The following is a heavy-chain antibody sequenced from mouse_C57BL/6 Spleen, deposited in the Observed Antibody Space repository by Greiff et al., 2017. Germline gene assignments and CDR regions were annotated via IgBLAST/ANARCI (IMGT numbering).Heavy chain of an antibody. CDR1: GYSITSGYY. J-gene: IGHJ4*01. CDR2: ISYDGSN. Sequence: EVKLQESGPGLVKPSQSLSLTCSVTGYSITSGYYWNWIRQFPGNKLEWMGYISYDGSNNYNPSLKNRISITRDTSKNQFFLKLNSVTTEDTATYYCAGYGDYAMDYWGQGTSVTVSS. V-gene: IGHV3-6*01. D-gene: IGHD1-1*02. CDR3: AGYGDYAMDY.